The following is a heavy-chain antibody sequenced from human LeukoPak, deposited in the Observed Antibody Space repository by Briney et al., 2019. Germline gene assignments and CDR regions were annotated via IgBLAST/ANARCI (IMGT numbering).Heavy chain of an antibody. D-gene: IGHD6-6*01. Sequence: GASVKVSCKASGYTFTSYYMHWVRQPPGKGLEWMGRINPNSGGTNYAQKFQGRVTMTRDTSISTAYMELSRLRSDDTAVYYCARWGYSSSFPRGNDNYYGMDVWGQGTTVTVSS. CDR3: ARWGYSSSFPRGNDNYYGMDV. CDR2: INPNSGGT. J-gene: IGHJ6*02. V-gene: IGHV1-2*06. CDR1: GYTFTSYY.